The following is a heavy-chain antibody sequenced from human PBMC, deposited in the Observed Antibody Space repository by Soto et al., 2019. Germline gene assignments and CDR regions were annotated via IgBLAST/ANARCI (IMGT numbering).Heavy chain of an antibody. Sequence: EVQLVESGGGLVQPGGSLRLSCAAPGFTFSSYWMHWVRQAPGKGLVWVSRIKTDGSVTSYAESVKGRFTISRDNAKNTLYLQMNSLRAEDTAVYYCARPNVAVAGAVVWFDPWGQGTLVTVSS. J-gene: IGHJ5*02. CDR2: IKTDGSVT. D-gene: IGHD6-19*01. CDR1: GFTFSSYW. CDR3: ARPNVAVAGAVVWFDP. V-gene: IGHV3-74*01.